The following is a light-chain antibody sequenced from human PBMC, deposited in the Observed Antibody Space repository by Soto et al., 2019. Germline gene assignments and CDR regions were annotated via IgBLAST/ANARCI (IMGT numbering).Light chain of an antibody. CDR1: ASNIGSNF. CDR3: ATWDYNVKVPV. J-gene: IGLJ2*01. CDR2: TNS. Sequence: QSVLTQPPSASGPPGQRVTISCSGRASNIGSNFVSWYQVVPGTAPKLLIYTNSHRPSGVPDRFSGSRSGTSASLDISGLQSDDEADYFCATWDYNVKVPVFGGGTNVTVL. V-gene: IGLV1-44*01.